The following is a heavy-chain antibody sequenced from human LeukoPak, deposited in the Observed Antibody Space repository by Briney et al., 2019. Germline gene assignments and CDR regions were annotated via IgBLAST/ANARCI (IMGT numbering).Heavy chain of an antibody. V-gene: IGHV4-34*01. D-gene: IGHD3-22*01. Sequence: SETLSLTCAVYGGSFSGYYWRWIRPPPGKGREWVGEINHSGSTNYNPSLKSRVTISVDTSKNQFSLKLGSVTAADTAVYYCRYYCETCASSVSFDYWGQGTLVTVSS. CDR2: INHSGST. J-gene: IGHJ4*02. CDR1: GGSFSGYY. CDR3: RYYCETCASSVSFDY.